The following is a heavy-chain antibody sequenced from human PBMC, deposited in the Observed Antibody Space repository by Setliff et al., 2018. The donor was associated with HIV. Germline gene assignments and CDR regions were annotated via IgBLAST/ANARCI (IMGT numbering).Heavy chain of an antibody. Sequence: PSETLSLTCAVYGGSFSGYYWSWIRQPPGKGLEWIGEINHSGSTNYNPSLKSRVTISVDTSKNQFSLKLSSVTAADTAAYYCVRHGGWYGGSEYFQHWGQGTLVTVSS. CDR1: GGSFSGYY. CDR2: INHSGST. D-gene: IGHD6-19*01. J-gene: IGHJ1*01. CDR3: VRHGGWYGGSEYFQH. V-gene: IGHV4-34*01.